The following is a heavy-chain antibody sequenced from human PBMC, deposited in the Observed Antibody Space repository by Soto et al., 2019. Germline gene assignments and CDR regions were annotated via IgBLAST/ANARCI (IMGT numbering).Heavy chain of an antibody. CDR3: ARFGTTVTTEPVPNWFDP. CDR2: IYYSGST. J-gene: IGHJ5*02. CDR1: GGSISSGGYY. Sequence: QVQLQESGPGLVKPSQTLSLTCTVSGGSISSGGYYWSWIRQHPGKGLELIGYIYYSGSTYYNPSLKSRVTISVDTSKNQFSLKLSSVTAADTAVYYCARFGTTVTTEPVPNWFDPWGQGTLVTVSS. V-gene: IGHV4-31*03. D-gene: IGHD4-17*01.